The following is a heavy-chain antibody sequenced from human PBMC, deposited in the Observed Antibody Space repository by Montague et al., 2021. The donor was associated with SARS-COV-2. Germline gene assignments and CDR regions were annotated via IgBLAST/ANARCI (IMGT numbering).Heavy chain of an antibody. D-gene: IGHD3-9*01. CDR3: AREVDNYFGY. V-gene: IGHV6-1*01. CDR1: GDSVSNNRAA. Sequence: CAISGDSVSNNRAAWNWVRQSPSGGLEWLGRTYYTSKWYNDYALFVKSRITINPDTSKNQVSLRLNSVTPEDTAIYFCAREVDNYFGYWGRGTLVTVSS. J-gene: IGHJ4*02. CDR2: TYYTSKWYN.